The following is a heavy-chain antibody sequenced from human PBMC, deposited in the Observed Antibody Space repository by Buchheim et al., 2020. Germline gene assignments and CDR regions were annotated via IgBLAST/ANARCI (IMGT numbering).Heavy chain of an antibody. CDR3: ARDGGPVGSGWKQYNWFDP. D-gene: IGHD6-19*01. Sequence: QVHLVQSGAEVKKPGSSVKVSCKASGGTSNNFTISWVRQAPGQGLEWMGGIIPIFGTANYAQKFQGRVTITADESTSTAYMELSSLRSEDTAVYYCARDGGPVGSGWKQYNWFDPWGQGTL. CDR2: IIPIFGTA. J-gene: IGHJ5*02. CDR1: GGTSNNFT. V-gene: IGHV1-69*01.